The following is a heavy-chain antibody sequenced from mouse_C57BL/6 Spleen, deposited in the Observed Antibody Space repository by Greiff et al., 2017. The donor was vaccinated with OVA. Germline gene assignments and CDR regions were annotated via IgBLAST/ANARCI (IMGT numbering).Heavy chain of an antibody. CDR3: ARPLYYGSSDVNWYFDV. D-gene: IGHD1-1*01. J-gene: IGHJ1*03. CDR1: GYTFTSYW. Sequence: QVQLQQPGAELVMPGASVKLSCKASGYTFTSYWMHWVKQRPGQGLEWIGEIDPSDSYTNYNQKFKGKSTLTVDKSSSTAYMQLSSLTSEDSAVYYCARPLYYGSSDVNWYFDVWGTGTTVTVSS. CDR2: IDPSDSYT. V-gene: IGHV1-69*01.